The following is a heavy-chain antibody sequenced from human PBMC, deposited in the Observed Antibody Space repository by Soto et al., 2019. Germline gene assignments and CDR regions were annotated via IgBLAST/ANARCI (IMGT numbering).Heavy chain of an antibody. Sequence: QGQLVQSGAEVKKPGASVKVSCTASGNTFTNFGVTWVRQAPGQGLEWMGWISAYTDDPNYAQKFQGRVTMTIDTTTSKAYLDLRSLTSDDTAGYYCATVIPGAEAWFDPWGQGTLVTVSS. CDR1: GNTFTNFG. J-gene: IGHJ5*02. D-gene: IGHD2-2*01. CDR2: ISAYTDDP. CDR3: ATVIPGAEAWFDP. V-gene: IGHV1-18*01.